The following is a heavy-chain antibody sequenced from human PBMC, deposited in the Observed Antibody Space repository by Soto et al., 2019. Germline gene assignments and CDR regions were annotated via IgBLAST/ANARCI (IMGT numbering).Heavy chain of an antibody. CDR1: GGSISSYY. Sequence: SETLSLTCTVSGGSISSYYWSWIRQPPGKGLEWIGYIYYSGSTNYNPSLKSRVTISVDTSKNQFSLKLSSVTAADTAVYYCARGQLAGIQLWFDYYGMDVWGQGTTVTAP. V-gene: IGHV4-59*01. CDR2: IYYSGST. D-gene: IGHD5-18*01. CDR3: ARGQLAGIQLWFDYYGMDV. J-gene: IGHJ6*02.